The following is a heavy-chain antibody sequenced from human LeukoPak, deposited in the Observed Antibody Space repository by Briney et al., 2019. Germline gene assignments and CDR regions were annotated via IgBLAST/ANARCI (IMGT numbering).Heavy chain of an antibody. D-gene: IGHD3-16*01. Sequence: GGSLRLSCAASGFSLRTFAMSWVPQAPGKGLEWVSALSPSGGITYYEDSVKGRFTISRDNSKNTLYLQMNSLRAEDTAVYYSAKGGNSLCLEYWGQGTLVTVSS. CDR2: LSPSGGIT. J-gene: IGHJ4*02. CDR3: AKGGNSLCLEY. V-gene: IGHV3-23*01. CDR1: GFSLRTFA.